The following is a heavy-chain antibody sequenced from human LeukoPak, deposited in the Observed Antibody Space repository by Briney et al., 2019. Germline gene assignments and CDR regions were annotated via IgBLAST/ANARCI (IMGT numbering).Heavy chain of an antibody. Sequence: SETLSLTCAVYGGSFSGYCWSWIRQPPGKGLEWIGEINHSGSTNYNPSLKSRVTISVDTSKNQFSLKLSSVTAADTAVYYCARDLKGHDFWSGYYPDWGQGTLVTVSS. J-gene: IGHJ4*02. CDR1: GGSFSGYC. V-gene: IGHV4-34*01. D-gene: IGHD3-3*01. CDR3: ARDLKGHDFWSGYYPD. CDR2: INHSGST.